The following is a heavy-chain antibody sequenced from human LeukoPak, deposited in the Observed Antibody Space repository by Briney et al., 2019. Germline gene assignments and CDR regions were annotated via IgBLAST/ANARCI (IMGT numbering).Heavy chain of an antibody. V-gene: IGHV1-69*05. D-gene: IGHD5-18*01. CDR2: IIPIFGTA. CDR1: GGTFSSYA. Sequence: SVKVSCKASGGTFSSYAISWVRQAPGQGLEWMGGIIPIFGTANYAQKFQGRVTITTDESTSTAYMELSSLRSEDTAVYYCARGCTAMTYDAFDIWGQGTMVTVSS. CDR3: ARGCTAMTYDAFDI. J-gene: IGHJ3*02.